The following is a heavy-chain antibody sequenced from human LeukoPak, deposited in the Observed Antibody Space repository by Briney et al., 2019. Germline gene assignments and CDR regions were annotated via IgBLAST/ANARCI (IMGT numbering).Heavy chain of an antibody. CDR3: ARGIAVVGDAFDI. CDR2: MNPNSGGT. Sequence: ASVKVSCKASGYTFTGSYMHWVRQAPGQGLEWMAWMNPNSGGTNYARKFQGRVTMTRDTSISTVYMELSRLRSDDTVVYYCARGIAVVGDAFDIWGQGTTVTVSS. V-gene: IGHV1-2*02. CDR1: GYTFTGSY. J-gene: IGHJ3*02. D-gene: IGHD6-19*01.